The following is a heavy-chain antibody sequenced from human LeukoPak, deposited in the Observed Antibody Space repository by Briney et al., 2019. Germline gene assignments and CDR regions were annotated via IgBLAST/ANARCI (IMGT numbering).Heavy chain of an antibody. J-gene: IGHJ6*03. Sequence: GGSLRLSCAASGFTFSDYYMSWIRQAPGKGLEWVSYISSSGNTIYYADSVKGRFTISRDNAKNSLYLQMNSLRAEDTAVYYCARVTLWGSGSYLAYYYMDVWGKGTTVTVSS. CDR2: ISSSGNTI. V-gene: IGHV3-11*04. D-gene: IGHD3-10*01. CDR3: ARVTLWGSGSYLAYYYMDV. CDR1: GFTFSDYY.